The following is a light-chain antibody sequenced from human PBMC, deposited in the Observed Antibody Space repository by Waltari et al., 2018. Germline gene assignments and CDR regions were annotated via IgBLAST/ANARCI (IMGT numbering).Light chain of an antibody. CDR1: SSDVGGYNY. Sequence: QSALTQPASVSGSPGQSITISCTGTSSDVGGYNYVSWYQKQPGKAPKLMIYYVSKRPSGVSNRFSGSKSGNTASLTISGLQAEDEADYYCSSYTSSSTLIFGGGTKLTVL. CDR3: SSYTSSSTLI. CDR2: YVS. V-gene: IGLV2-14*01. J-gene: IGLJ2*01.